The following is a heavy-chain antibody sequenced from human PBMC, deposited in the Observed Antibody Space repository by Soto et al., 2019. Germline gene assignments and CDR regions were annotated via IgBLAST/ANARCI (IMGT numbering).Heavy chain of an antibody. CDR2: INPNSGGT. V-gene: IGHV1-2*02. J-gene: IGHJ6*02. CDR1: GYTFTGYY. CDR3: ARRQTGSYYYYGMDV. Sequence: ASVKVSCKASGYTFTGYYMHWVRQAPGQGLEWMGWINPNSGGTNYAQKFQGRVTMTRDTSISTAYMELSRLRSDDTAVYYCARRQTGSYYYYGMDVWGQGTTVTVS.